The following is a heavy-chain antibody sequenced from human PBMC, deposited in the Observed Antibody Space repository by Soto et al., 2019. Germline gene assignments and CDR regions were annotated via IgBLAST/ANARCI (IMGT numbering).Heavy chain of an antibody. D-gene: IGHD1-20*01. CDR3: ATPPIPHNRPFF. V-gene: IGHV3-15*01. CDR2: IKSQSAGGTV. CDR1: GLTFNSTC. J-gene: IGHJ4*02. Sequence: PGGTLRLSCAASGLTFNSTCMTWARQPPGRGMEWGGRIKSQSAGGTVDSAAPVKGRFTISRDDAKNTLYLQLNSLMPEDTAGYPCATPPIPHNRPFFWDRATLLPVYS.